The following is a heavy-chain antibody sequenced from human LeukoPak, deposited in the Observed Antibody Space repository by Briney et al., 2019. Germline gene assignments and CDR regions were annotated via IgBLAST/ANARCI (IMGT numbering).Heavy chain of an antibody. Sequence: SETLSLPCIVSGYSINSGYYWGWIRPPPGKGREWIGTVYHSGSSYYNPSLNSRFTLSVDTSKNQFSLRLPSVTAADTAVYYCARAENDFWSGYYFDYWGQGTLVTVSS. CDR1: GYSINSGYY. CDR2: VYHSGSS. CDR3: ARAENDFWSGYYFDY. D-gene: IGHD3-3*01. J-gene: IGHJ4*02. V-gene: IGHV4-38-2*02.